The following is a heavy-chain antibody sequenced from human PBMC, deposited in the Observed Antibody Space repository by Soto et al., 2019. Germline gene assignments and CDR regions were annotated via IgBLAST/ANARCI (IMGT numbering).Heavy chain of an antibody. CDR2: IYYSGST. D-gene: IGHD4-17*01. CDR1: GGSISSYY. V-gene: IGHV4-59*01. CDR3: ASNDYGGNSRFDY. Sequence: QVQLQESGPGLLKPSETLSLTCTVSGGSISSYYWSWIRQPPGKGLEWIGYIYYSGSTNYNPSLKSRVTISVDTSKNQFSLKLSSVTAADTAVYYCASNDYGGNSRFDYWGQGTLVTVSS. J-gene: IGHJ4*02.